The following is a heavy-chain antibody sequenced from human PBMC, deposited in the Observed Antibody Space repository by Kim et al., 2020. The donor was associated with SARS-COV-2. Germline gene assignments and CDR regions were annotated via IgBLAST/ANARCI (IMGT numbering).Heavy chain of an antibody. D-gene: IGHD3-10*01. V-gene: IGHV4-4*02. J-gene: IGHJ5*02. Sequence: SETLSLTCAVSGGSISSSNWWSWVRQPPGKGLEWIGEIHHSGSTNYNPSPKSRVTISVDKSKNQFSLKLSSVTAADTAVYYCARLLWFGESWFDPWGQGTLVTASS. CDR1: GGSISSSNW. CDR3: ARLLWFGESWFDP. CDR2: IHHSGST.